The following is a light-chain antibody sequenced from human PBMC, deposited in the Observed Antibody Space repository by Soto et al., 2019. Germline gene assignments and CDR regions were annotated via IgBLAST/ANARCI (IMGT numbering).Light chain of an antibody. J-gene: IGLJ1*01. CDR1: SSDVGGYNY. CDR2: EVS. CDR3: SSYTSSSTHNYV. Sequence: QSVLTQPASASGSPGQSITISCTGTSSDVGGYNYVSWYQQHPGKAPKLMIYEVSNRPSGVSNRFSGSKSGNTASLTISGLQAEDEADYYCSSYTSSSTHNYVFGTGTKLTVL. V-gene: IGLV2-14*01.